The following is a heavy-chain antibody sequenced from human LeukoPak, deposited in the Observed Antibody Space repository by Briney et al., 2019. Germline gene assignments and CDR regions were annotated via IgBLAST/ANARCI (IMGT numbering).Heavy chain of an antibody. D-gene: IGHD1-7*01. J-gene: IGHJ5*02. CDR3: ARGVGELNKPKNWFDP. CDR2: ISGSGDNA. Sequence: GGSLRLSCAASGFTFSSNAMSWVRQAPGKGLEWVSAISGSGDNAYYADSVRGRFTISRDNSKNTLYLQMNSLRAEDTAVYYCARGVGELNKPKNWFDPRGQGTLVTVSS. V-gene: IGHV3-23*01. CDR1: GFTFSSNA.